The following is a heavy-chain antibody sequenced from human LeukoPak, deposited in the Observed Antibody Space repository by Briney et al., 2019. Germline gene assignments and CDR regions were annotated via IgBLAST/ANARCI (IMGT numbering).Heavy chain of an antibody. CDR1: GGSITTYY. Sequence: SETLSLTCTVSGGSITTYYWSWIRQPAGKGLEWIGRIYTSGSTNYNPSLKSRVTISVDTSKNQFSLKLSSVTAADTAVYYCARRSYGTDYFDYWGQGTLVTVSS. V-gene: IGHV4-4*07. CDR3: ARRSYGTDYFDY. D-gene: IGHD5-18*01. CDR2: IYTSGST. J-gene: IGHJ4*02.